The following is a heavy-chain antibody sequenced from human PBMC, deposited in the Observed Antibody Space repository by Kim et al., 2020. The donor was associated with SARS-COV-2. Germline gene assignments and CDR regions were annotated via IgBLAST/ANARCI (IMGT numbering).Heavy chain of an antibody. CDR2: IYYSGST. Sequence: SETLSLTCTVSGGSISSYYWSWIRQPPGKGLEWIGYIYYSGSTNYNPSLKSRVTISVDTSKNQFSLKLSSVTAADTAVYYCATTKGGRFGILSNYYDSSVAFDIWGQGTMVTVSS. CDR1: GGSISSYY. V-gene: IGHV4-59*13. J-gene: IGHJ3*02. CDR3: ATTKGGRFGILSNYYDSSVAFDI. D-gene: IGHD3-22*01.